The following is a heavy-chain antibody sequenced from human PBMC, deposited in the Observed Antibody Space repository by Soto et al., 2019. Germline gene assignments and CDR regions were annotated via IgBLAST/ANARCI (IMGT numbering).Heavy chain of an antibody. CDR1: GFTFSSYW. V-gene: IGHV3-74*01. CDR2: INSDGSST. J-gene: IGHJ4*02. Sequence: GGSLRLSCAASGFTFSSYWMHWVRQAPGKGLVWVSRINSDGSSTSSADSVKGRFTISRDNAKNTLYLQMNSLRAEDTAMYYCARSRESLSQIEYWGQGTLVTVSS. D-gene: IGHD3-10*01. CDR3: ARSRESLSQIEY.